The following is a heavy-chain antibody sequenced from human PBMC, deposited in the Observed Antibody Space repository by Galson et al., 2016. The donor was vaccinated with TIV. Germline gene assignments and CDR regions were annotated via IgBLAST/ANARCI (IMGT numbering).Heavy chain of an antibody. D-gene: IGHD4-17*01. Sequence: SLRLSCAASGFIFDNAWMSWVRQAPGKGLEWVGRIKTKVDGGTADYAAPVNGRFTISRDDSKNTLYLQMNSLKTEDTATNYCATHYGDYWGYYFDYWGQGTLVTASS. CDR3: ATHYGDYWGYYFDY. J-gene: IGHJ4*02. CDR2: IKTKVDGGTA. CDR1: GFIFDNAW. V-gene: IGHV3-15*01.